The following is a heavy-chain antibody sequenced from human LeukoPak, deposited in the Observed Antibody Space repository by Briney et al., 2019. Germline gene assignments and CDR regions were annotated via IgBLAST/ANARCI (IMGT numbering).Heavy chain of an antibody. D-gene: IGHD6-13*01. V-gene: IGHV4-4*02. J-gene: IGHJ6*02. CDR3: ARLEVAAAGGDYYGMDV. Sequence: SETLSLTCAVSGGSISSSNWWSWVRQPPGKGLEWIGEIYHSGSTNYNPSLKSRVTISVDKSKNQFSLKLSSVTAADTAVYYCARLEVAAAGGDYYGMDVWGQGTTVTVSS. CDR2: IYHSGST. CDR1: GGSISSSNW.